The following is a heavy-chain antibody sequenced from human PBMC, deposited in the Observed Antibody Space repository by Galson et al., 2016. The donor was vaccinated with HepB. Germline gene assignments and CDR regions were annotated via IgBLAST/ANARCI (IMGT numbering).Heavy chain of an antibody. CDR2: MYYTGST. J-gene: IGHJ4*02. V-gene: IGHV4-39*01. D-gene: IGHD4-17*01. CDR1: GGSISSNNYY. Sequence: LTCTVSGGSISSNNYYWGWIRQPPGKGLEWLGTMYYTGSTYYNASLKSRVTISVDTSKNQFSLRLSSVTAADTAVYYCSRLRDYGNFDYWGQGTLVTVSS. CDR3: SRLRDYGNFDY.